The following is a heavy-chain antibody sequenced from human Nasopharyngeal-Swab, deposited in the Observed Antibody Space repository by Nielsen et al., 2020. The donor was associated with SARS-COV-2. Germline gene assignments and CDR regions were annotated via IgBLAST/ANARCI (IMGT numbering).Heavy chain of an antibody. CDR3: ARDLYRQQWPLYNYYGMDV. CDR2: IYSGGST. CDR1: GFTVSSNY. D-gene: IGHD6-19*01. Sequence: GGSLRLSCAASGFTVSSNYMSWVRLAPGKGLEWVSVIYSGGSTYYADSVKGRFTISRDNSKNTLYLQMNSLRAEDTAVYYCARDLYRQQWPLYNYYGMDVWGQGTTVTVSS. V-gene: IGHV3-53*01. J-gene: IGHJ6*02.